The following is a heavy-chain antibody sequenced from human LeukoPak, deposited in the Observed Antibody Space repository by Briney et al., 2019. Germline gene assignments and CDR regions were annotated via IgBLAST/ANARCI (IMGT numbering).Heavy chain of an antibody. J-gene: IGHJ4*02. CDR3: ARAPPRYGSGSFHFDF. D-gene: IGHD3-10*01. Sequence: PGGSLRLSCAASGFTFSNYGIHWVRQAPGKGLEWVAFIRYDGSDEYYADSVTGRFTISRDNAKNSLYLQMNSLRDEDTAVYYCARAPPRYGSGSFHFDFWGQGTLVTVSS. V-gene: IGHV3-30*02. CDR1: GFTFSNYG. CDR2: IRYDGSDE.